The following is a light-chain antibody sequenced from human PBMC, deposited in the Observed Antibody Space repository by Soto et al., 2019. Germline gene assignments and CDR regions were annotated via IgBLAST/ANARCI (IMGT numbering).Light chain of an antibody. Sequence: QSALTQPASVSGSPGQSITISCTGTNGDVGSYDLVSWYPQYPGKAPKLIIYEVNKRPSGVSNRFSGAKSGNTASLTISGLQTEDEADYDCCSYAGGNTLIFGGGTKLTVL. CDR1: NGDVGSYDL. CDR2: EVN. V-gene: IGLV2-23*02. CDR3: CSYAGGNTLI. J-gene: IGLJ2*01.